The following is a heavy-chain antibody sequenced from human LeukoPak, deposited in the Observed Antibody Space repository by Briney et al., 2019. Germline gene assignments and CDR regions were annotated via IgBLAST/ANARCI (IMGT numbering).Heavy chain of an antibody. D-gene: IGHD2-15*01. CDR2: IYYSGST. J-gene: IGHJ4*02. CDR3: AREGVVAAFDY. Sequence: SETLSLTCTVSGGSISSYYWSWIRQPPGKGLEWIGYIYYSGSTNYNPSLKSRVTISVDTSKNQFSLKLSSVTAADTAVYYCAREGVVAAFDYWGQGTLVTVSS. CDR1: GGSISSYY. V-gene: IGHV4-59*01.